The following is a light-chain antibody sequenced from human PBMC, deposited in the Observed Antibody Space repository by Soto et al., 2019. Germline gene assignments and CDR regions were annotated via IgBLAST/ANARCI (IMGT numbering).Light chain of an antibody. CDR1: QGISSY. CDR3: QQTRAYPST. J-gene: IGKJ4*01. Sequence: VIWRTQCPSLLSASTGARVTISCRMSQGISSYLAWYQQKPGEAPNLLIHTASTLHGGVPSRFSGSGSGTDFTLTITSLQAEDFATYYCQQTRAYPSTFGGGTKVDIK. V-gene: IGKV1D-8*03. CDR2: TAS.